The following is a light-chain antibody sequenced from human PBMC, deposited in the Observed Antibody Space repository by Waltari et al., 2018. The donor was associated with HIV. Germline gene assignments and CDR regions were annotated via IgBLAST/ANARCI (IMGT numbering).Light chain of an antibody. CDR1: ALPKQS. V-gene: IGLV3-10*01. J-gene: IGLJ2*01. CDR3: YSTDSSTKGV. CDR2: EDS. Sequence: SNELTQPPSVSVSPGQTARITCSGDALPKQSDYWYQQKSGQAPVLVIYEDSYRPSGIREGFSGSPAGMMATLTISGAQVEDEADYYCYSTDSSTKGVFGGGTKLTVL.